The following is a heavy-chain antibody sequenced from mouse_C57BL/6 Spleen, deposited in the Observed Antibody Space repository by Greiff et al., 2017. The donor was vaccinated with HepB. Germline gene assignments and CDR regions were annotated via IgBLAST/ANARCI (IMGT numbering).Heavy chain of an antibody. Sequence: DVKLVESGGGLVQPGGSLKLSCAASGFTFSDYYMYWVRQTPEKRLEWVAYISNGGGSTYYPDTVKGRFTISRDNAKNTLYLQMSRLKSEDTAMYYCARHGPGTRFAYWGQGTLVTVSA. D-gene: IGHD4-1*01. J-gene: IGHJ3*01. CDR3: ARHGPGTRFAY. CDR2: ISNGGGST. V-gene: IGHV5-12*01. CDR1: GFTFSDYY.